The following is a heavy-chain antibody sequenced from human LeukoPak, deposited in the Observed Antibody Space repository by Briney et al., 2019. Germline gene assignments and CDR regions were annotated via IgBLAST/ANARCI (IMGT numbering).Heavy chain of an antibody. CDR1: GFTFSSYE. CDR3: ARDYLYYYYMDV. Sequence: GGSLRLSWAASGFTFSSYEMNWVRQAPGKGLEWVSYISSSGSTIYYADSVKGRFTISRDNAKNSLYLQMNSLRAEDTAVYYCARDYLYYYYMDVWGKGTTVTISS. J-gene: IGHJ6*03. CDR2: ISSSGSTI. V-gene: IGHV3-48*03.